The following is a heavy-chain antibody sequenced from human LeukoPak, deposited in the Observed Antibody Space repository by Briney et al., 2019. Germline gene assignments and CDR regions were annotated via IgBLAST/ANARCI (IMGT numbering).Heavy chain of an antibody. J-gene: IGHJ4*02. CDR2: IYYSGST. CDR1: GYSISSSNW. CDR3: GRSSGYYDFWSGYPSSPFFDY. Sequence: SDTLSLTCAVSGYSISSSNWWGWIRQPPGKGLEWIGYIYYSGSTYYNPSLKSRVTMSVDTSKNQFSLKLSSVTAVDTALYYCGRSSGYYDFWSGYPSSPFFDYWGQGTLVTVSS. V-gene: IGHV4-28*01. D-gene: IGHD3-3*01.